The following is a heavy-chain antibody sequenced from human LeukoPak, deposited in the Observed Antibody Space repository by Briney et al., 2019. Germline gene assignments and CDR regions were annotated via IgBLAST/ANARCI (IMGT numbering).Heavy chain of an antibody. J-gene: IGHJ4*02. CDR2: INPNSGDT. D-gene: IGHD4-23*01. CDR3: ARDGGLDY. CDR1: GYTFTSYD. Sequence: ASVKVSCKASGYTFTSYDINWVRQAPGQGLEWMGWINPNSGDTSFAQKFQGRVIVTRDTSISTAYMELSRLRSDDTAMYYCARDGGLDYWGQGTLVTVSS. V-gene: IGHV1-2*02.